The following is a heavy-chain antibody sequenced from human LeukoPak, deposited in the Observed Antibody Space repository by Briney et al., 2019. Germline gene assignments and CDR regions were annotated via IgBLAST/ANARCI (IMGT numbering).Heavy chain of an antibody. V-gene: IGHV1-8*03. CDR3: AGGATSSGWSYY. CDR2: MNPNSGNT. J-gene: IGHJ4*02. CDR1: GYTFLSYD. D-gene: IGHD6-19*01. Sequence: GASVKVSFKASGYTFLSYDMNWVRQATGQGLEWMGWMNPNSGNTGYAQKFQGRVTITRNTSISTAYMELSSLRSEDTAVYYCAGGATSSGWSYYWGQGTLVTVSS.